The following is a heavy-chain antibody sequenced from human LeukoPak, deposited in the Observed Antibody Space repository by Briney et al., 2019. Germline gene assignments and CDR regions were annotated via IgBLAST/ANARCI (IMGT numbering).Heavy chain of an antibody. D-gene: IGHD6-19*01. CDR2: IIPIFGTA. V-gene: IGHV1-69*01. Sequence: SVKASCKASGGTFSSYAISRVRQAPGQGLEWMGGIIPIFGTANYAQKFQGRVTITADESTSTAYMELSSLRSEDTAVYYCATDLYSSGWYDPENYYYYYMDVWGKGTTVTVSS. CDR1: GGTFSSYA. J-gene: IGHJ6*03. CDR3: ATDLYSSGWYDPENYYYYYMDV.